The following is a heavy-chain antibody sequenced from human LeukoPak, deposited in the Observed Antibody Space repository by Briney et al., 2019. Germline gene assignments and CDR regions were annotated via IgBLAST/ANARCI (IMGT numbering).Heavy chain of an antibody. D-gene: IGHD6-19*01. CDR1: GFTFSSYA. J-gene: IGHJ4*02. CDR2: ISYDGSNK. CDR3: ARESSG. V-gene: IGHV3-30-3*01. Sequence: GRSLRLSCAASGFTFSSYAMHWVRQAPGKGLEWVAVISYDGSNKYYADSVKGRFTISRDNSKNTLYLQMNSLRAEDTAVYYCARESSGWGQGTLVTVSS.